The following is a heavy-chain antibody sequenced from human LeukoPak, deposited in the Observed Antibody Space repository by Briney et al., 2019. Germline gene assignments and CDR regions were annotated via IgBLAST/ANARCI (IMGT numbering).Heavy chain of an antibody. V-gene: IGHV1-69*04. CDR3: ARAVSSSRYSYYFDY. Sequence: SVKVSCKASGGTFSSYAISWVRQAPGQGLEWMGRIIPILGIANYAQKFQGRVTITADKSTSTAYMELSSLRSEDTAVYYCARAVSSSRYSYYFDYWGQGTLVTVSS. J-gene: IGHJ4*02. CDR1: GGTFSSYA. D-gene: IGHD6-13*01. CDR2: IIPILGIA.